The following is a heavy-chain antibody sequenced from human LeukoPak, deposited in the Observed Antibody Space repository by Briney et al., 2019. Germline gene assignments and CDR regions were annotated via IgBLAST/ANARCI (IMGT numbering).Heavy chain of an antibody. J-gene: IGHJ4*02. Sequence: SETLSLTCTVSGGSISSSSYYWGWIRQPPGKGLEWIGSIYYSGSTNYNPSLKSRVTISVDTSKNQFSLKLSSVTAADTAVYYCARESLREVTVTTVVWGQGTLVTVSS. CDR3: ARESLREVTVTTVV. CDR1: GGSISSSSYY. V-gene: IGHV4-39*07. D-gene: IGHD4-17*01. CDR2: IYYSGST.